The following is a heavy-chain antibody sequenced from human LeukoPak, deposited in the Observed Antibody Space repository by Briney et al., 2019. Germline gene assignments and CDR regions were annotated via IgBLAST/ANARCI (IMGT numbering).Heavy chain of an antibody. J-gene: IGHJ3*01. V-gene: IGHV4-39*07. CDR2: VFYNGAT. Sequence: SETLSLTCIVSGGSISSSIYYWAWVRQPPGKGLEWIGTVFYNGATQYSPSLRSRVTISIDRSKNLFSLRLNSVTAADTAVYYCARVGWTTSNPSHDAFDLWGQGTMVTVSS. CDR1: GGSISSSIYY. D-gene: IGHD1-1*01. CDR3: ARVGWTTSNPSHDAFDL.